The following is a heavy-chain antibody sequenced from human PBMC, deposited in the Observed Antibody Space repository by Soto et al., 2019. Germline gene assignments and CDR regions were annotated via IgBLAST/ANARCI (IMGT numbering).Heavy chain of an antibody. CDR2: ISYDGSNK. Sequence: QVQLVESGGGVVQPGRSLRLSCAASGFTFSSYGMHWVRQAPGKGLEWVAVISYDGSNKYYADSVKGRFTISSDNSKTTQYLQMNSLRAEDTAGYYCAKIAARTDFEYWGQGTLVTVSS. CDR1: GFTFSSYG. CDR3: AKIAARTDFEY. J-gene: IGHJ4*02. V-gene: IGHV3-30*18. D-gene: IGHD6-6*01.